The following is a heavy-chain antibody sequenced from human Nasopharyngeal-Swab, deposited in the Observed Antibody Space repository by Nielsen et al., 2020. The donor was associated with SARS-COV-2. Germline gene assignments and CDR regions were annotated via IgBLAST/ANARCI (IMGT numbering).Heavy chain of an antibody. V-gene: IGHV1-3*01. CDR3: AGGLWSGNYDFWSGLLNGMDV. CDR2: INACNGNT. Sequence: ASVKVSCKAAGDTFTSYAMHWVGQDAGQRVEGRGGINACNGNTKYSQKFQGRVTITRDTSASTAYMELSSLRSVDTAVYYCAGGLWSGNYDFWSGLLNGMDVWGQGTTVTVSS. J-gene: IGHJ6*02. D-gene: IGHD3-3*01. CDR1: GDTFTSYA.